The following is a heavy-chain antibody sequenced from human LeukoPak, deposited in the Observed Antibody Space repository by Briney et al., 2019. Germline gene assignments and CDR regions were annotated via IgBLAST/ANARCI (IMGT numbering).Heavy chain of an antibody. V-gene: IGHV3-30*02. CDR1: GFTFSSYG. CDR3: AEGQWPIDY. D-gene: IGHD6-19*01. Sequence: GGSLRLSCAASGFTFSSYGMHWVRQAPGKGLEWVSFIRYDGSNKYYADSVKGRFTISRDNSKNTLYLQIKSLRAEDTAVYYCAEGQWPIDYWGQGTLVTVSS. CDR2: IRYDGSNK. J-gene: IGHJ4*02.